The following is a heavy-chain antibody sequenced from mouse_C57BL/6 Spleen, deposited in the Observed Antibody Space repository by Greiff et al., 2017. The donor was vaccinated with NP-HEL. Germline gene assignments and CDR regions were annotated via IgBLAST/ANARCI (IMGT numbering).Heavy chain of an antibody. CDR3: ERRGDSTLFAY. D-gene: IGHD2-5*01. J-gene: IGHJ3*01. Sequence: VQLQQPGAELVRPGSSVKLSCKASGYTFTSYWMDWVKQRPGQGLEWIGNIYPSDSETHYNQKFKDKATLTVDKSSSTAYMQLSSLTSGDSAVYYCERRGDSTLFAYWGKGTLVTVSA. CDR2: IYPSDSET. V-gene: IGHV1-61*01. CDR1: GYTFTSYW.